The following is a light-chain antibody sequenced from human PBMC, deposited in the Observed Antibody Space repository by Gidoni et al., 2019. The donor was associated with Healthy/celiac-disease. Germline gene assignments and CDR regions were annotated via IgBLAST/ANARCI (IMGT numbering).Light chain of an antibody. CDR1: QSISSY. Sequence: DIQMTQSPSSLSASVGDRVTITCRASQSISSYLNWYQQKPGKAPKLLIYAASSLQSGVPSRFSGSGYGTDFTLTISSLQPEDFATYYCQQSYSIPMYTFXQXTKLEIK. CDR2: AAS. V-gene: IGKV1-39*01. CDR3: QQSYSIPMYT. J-gene: IGKJ2*01.